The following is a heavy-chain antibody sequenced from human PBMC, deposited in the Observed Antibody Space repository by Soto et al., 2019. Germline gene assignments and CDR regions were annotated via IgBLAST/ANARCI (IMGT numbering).Heavy chain of an antibody. D-gene: IGHD4-17*01. Sequence: SVKVSCKASGGTFSSYAISWVRQAPGQGLEWMGGIIPIFGTANYAQKFQGRVTITADESTSTAYMELSSLRSEDTAVYYCASMTTVTTYYYYGMDVWGQGTTVTVSS. CDR2: IIPIFGTA. CDR3: ASMTTVTTYYYYGMDV. CDR1: GGTFSSYA. J-gene: IGHJ6*02. V-gene: IGHV1-69*13.